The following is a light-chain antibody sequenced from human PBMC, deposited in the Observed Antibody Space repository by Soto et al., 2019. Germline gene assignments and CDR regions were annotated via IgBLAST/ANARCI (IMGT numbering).Light chain of an antibody. CDR1: QSVSVY. J-gene: IGKJ1*01. Sequence: EIVLTQSPATLSLSPGERATLSCRASQSVSVYLAWYQQKPGQAPRLLIYGASSRATGIPDRFSGSGSGTDFTLTISRLEPEDFAVYYCQQYGSSGTFGQGTKVDI. CDR2: GAS. CDR3: QQYGSSGT. V-gene: IGKV3-20*01.